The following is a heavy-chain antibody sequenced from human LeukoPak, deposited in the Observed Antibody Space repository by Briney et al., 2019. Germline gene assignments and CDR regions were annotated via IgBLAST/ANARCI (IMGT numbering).Heavy chain of an antibody. CDR1: GFTLNTYS. Sequence: GGSLRLSCAASGFTLNTYSMNWVRQAPGQGLEWVSYITSSSSTMFYADSVKGRFTISRDNAKNSLYLQMNSLRAEDTAVYYCARVRSGWYEDYWGQGTLVTVSS. V-gene: IGHV3-48*04. CDR2: ITSSSSTM. J-gene: IGHJ4*02. D-gene: IGHD6-19*01. CDR3: ARVRSGWYEDY.